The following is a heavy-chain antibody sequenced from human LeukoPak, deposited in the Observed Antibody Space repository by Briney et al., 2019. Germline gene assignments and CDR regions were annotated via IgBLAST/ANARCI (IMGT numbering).Heavy chain of an antibody. CDR2: IYTSGST. J-gene: IGHJ6*02. CDR3: ARDGSSPYYYYGMDV. D-gene: IGHD1-26*01. CDR1: GGSISSYY. V-gene: IGHV4-4*07. Sequence: KPSENLSLTCTVSGGSISSYYWSWIRQPAGKGLEWIGRIYTSGSTNYNPSLKSRVTMSVDTSKNQFSLKLSSVTAADTAVYYCARDGSSPYYYYGMDVWGQGTTVTVSS.